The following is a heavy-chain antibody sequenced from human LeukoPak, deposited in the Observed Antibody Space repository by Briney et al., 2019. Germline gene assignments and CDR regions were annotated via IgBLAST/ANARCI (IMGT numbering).Heavy chain of an antibody. CDR3: ARVPLSRYCSGSNCYSRVGTSDI. CDR2: IKQDGSET. Sequence: GGSLRLSCAASGFTFSSYWMSWIRQAPGKGPEWVANIKQDGSETYYMDSKKGRFTISRDNAKNSLYLQMNSLRAEDTAVYYCARVPLSRYCSGSNCYSRVGTSDIWGQGTMVTVSS. D-gene: IGHD2-15*01. J-gene: IGHJ3*02. CDR1: GFTFSSYW. V-gene: IGHV3-7*01.